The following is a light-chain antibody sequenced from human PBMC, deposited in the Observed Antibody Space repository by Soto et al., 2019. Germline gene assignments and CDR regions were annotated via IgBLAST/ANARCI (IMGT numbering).Light chain of an antibody. CDR3: QQIYSAPLT. CDR2: AAS. CDR1: QSITTY. Sequence: DIQMTQSPSSLSASVGDRVTITCRASQSITTYLNCYRQKPVKAPKLLIYAASSLQSGVPSRFSGSGSETEFTLSISSLQPEDFATYFCQQIYSAPLTFGGGTKVEIK. V-gene: IGKV1-39*01. J-gene: IGKJ4*01.